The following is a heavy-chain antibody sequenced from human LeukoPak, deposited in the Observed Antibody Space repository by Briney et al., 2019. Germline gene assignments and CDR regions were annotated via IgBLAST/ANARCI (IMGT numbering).Heavy chain of an antibody. V-gene: IGHV3-11*04. CDR1: GFTFNDYY. J-gene: IGHJ4*02. D-gene: IGHD6-19*01. CDR2: MSSSGSTI. Sequence: PGGSLRLSCAASGFTFNDYYMSWIRQAPGKGLEWVSYMSSSGSTIYYADPVKGRFTISRDNAKNSLYLQMNSLRAEDTAVYYCARESRQWLVLGGVDYWGQGTLVTVSS. CDR3: ARESRQWLVLGGVDY.